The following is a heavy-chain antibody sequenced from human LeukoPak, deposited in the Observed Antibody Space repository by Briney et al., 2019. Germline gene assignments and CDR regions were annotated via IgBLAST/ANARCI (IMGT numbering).Heavy chain of an antibody. D-gene: IGHD7-27*01. V-gene: IGHV3-23*01. CDR3: AKDGGLWVSAHWGDS. J-gene: IGHJ4*02. CDR1: GFTFSSYA. CDR2: ISGSGGSA. Sequence: GGSLRLSCAASGFTFSSYAMSWVRQAPGKGLEWVSAISGSGGSAYYADSVKGRFTVSRDNSKNTLFLQMNSLRAEDTAVYYCAKDGGLWVSAHWGDSWGRGTLVTVSS.